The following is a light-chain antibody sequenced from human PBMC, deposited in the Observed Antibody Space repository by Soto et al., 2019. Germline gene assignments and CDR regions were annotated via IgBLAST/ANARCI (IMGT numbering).Light chain of an antibody. J-gene: IGKJ4*01. CDR2: KAS. Sequence: DIQMTQSPSTLSASVGDRVIITCRASQSISAWLAWYQQKPGKAPKLLINKASNLQSGVPSRFSGSGSGTEFTLTISGLQPDDFATYYCQQYDSNPLTFGVGTKVEI. CDR3: QQYDSNPLT. CDR1: QSISAW. V-gene: IGKV1-5*03.